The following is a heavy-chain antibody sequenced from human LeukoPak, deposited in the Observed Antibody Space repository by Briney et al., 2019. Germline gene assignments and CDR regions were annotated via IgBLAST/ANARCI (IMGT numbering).Heavy chain of an antibody. J-gene: IGHJ4*02. Sequence: GRTLRLSCAASRFTFINYAMSWVRQVPGKGLEWVSTISGSGGSTYYADPLKGRFSISRDNSKNTLFLQMKSLRAEDTAVYYCAKERGYTSGLGTLDYWGQGTLVTVST. CDR3: AKERGYTSGLGTLDY. D-gene: IGHD6-19*01. V-gene: IGHV3-23*01. CDR2: ISGSGGST. CDR1: RFTFINYA.